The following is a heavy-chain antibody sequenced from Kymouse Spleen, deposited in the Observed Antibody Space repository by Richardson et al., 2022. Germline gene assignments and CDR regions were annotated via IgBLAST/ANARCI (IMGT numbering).Heavy chain of an antibody. D-gene: IGHD3-3*01. V-gene: IGHV3-13*01. J-gene: IGHJ4*02. CDR1: GFTFSSYD. Sequence: EVQLVESGGGLVQPGGSLRLSCAASGFTFSSYDMHWVRQATGKGLEWVSAIGTAGDTYYPGSVKGRFTISRENAKNSLYLQMNSLRAGDTAVYYCARGYDFWSGYYVL*LLGPGNPGHRLL. CDR3: ARGYDFWSGYYVL*L. CDR2: IGTAGDT.